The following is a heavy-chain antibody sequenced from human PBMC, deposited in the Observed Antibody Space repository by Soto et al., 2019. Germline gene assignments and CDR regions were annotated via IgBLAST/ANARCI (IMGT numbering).Heavy chain of an antibody. CDR1: GGSIFGGDYY. J-gene: IGHJ3*02. V-gene: IGHV4-30-4*01. D-gene: IGHD5-18*01. Sequence: SETLSLTCSVSGGSIFGGDYYWSWIRQPPGKGLEWIGSIYYSGSTYYNPSLKSRVTISVDTSKNQFSLKLSSVTAADTAVYYCARDVETAVLKPNDALGIWGQGTLVTVSS. CDR2: IYYSGST. CDR3: ARDVETAVLKPNDALGI.